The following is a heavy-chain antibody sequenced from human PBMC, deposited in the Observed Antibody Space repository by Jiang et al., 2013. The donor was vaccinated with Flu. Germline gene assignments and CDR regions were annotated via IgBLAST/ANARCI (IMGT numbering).Heavy chain of an antibody. D-gene: IGHD4-23*01. CDR1: GGSISSYY. J-gene: IGHJ4*02. CDR3: ARAYGGSPYYFDY. V-gene: IGHV4-59*01. CDR2: IYYRGST. Sequence: LLKPSETLSLTCTVSGGSISSYYWSWIRQPPGKGLEWIGYIYYRGSTNHNPSLKSRVTISVDTSKNQFSLKLSSVSAADTAVYYCARAYGGSPYYFDYWGQGTLVTVSS.